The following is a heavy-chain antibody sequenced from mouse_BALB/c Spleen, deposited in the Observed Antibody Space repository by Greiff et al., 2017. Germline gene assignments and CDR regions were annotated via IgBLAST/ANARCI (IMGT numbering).Heavy chain of an antibody. CDR1: GYSITSDYA. J-gene: IGHJ1*01. V-gene: IGHV3-2*02. D-gene: IGHD2-4*01. Sequence: ESGPGLVKPSQSLSLTCTVTGYSITSDYAWNWIRQFPGNKLEWMGYISYSGSTSYNPSLKSRISITRDTSKNQFFLQLNSVTTEDTATYYCARCYDYDGNWYFDVWGAGTTVTVSS. CDR3: ARCYDYDGNWYFDV. CDR2: ISYSGST.